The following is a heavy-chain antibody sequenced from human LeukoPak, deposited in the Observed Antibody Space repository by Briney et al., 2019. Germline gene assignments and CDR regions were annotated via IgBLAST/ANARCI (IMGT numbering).Heavy chain of an antibody. V-gene: IGHV3-53*01. CDR2: LDSDGSP. CDR3: ARAAAGRAYYHYGIDV. D-gene: IGHD6-13*01. CDR1: GFTFRSDD. Sequence: PGGSLRLSCAAFGFTFRSDDMNWVRQAPGKGLEWVSILDSDGSPSYADSVKGRFTISRDNSKNTLDLQMNSLRAEDTAVYYCARAAAGRAYYHYGIDVWGQGTTVTVSS. J-gene: IGHJ6*02.